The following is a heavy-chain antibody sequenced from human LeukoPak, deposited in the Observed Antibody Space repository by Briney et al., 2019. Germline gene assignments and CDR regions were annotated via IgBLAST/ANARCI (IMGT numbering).Heavy chain of an antibody. D-gene: IGHD4-17*01. CDR3: VKGDYEEIRGVFFDY. Sequence: GGSLRLSCAASGFAFSSYAMSWVRQAPGKGLEWVSGIRWNSDSIAYADSVKGRFTISRDNAKNSLYLQMNSLRPEDTALYYCVKGDYEEIRGVFFDYWGQGTLVTVSS. CDR2: IRWNSDSI. V-gene: IGHV3-9*01. CDR1: GFAFSSYA. J-gene: IGHJ4*02.